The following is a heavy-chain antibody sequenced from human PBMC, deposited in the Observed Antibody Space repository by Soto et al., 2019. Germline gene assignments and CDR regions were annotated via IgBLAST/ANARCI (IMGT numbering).Heavy chain of an antibody. CDR3: AKGGTSMQPPNY. J-gene: IGHJ4*02. Sequence: QVQLVESGGGVVQPGRSLRLSCAASGFTFSRYGMHWVRQAPGKGLEWVAVISYDGSNKYYADSVKGRFTISRDNSKNTLYQKRNRIRAENRGVNYCAKGGTSMQPPNYGGQGTLFP. V-gene: IGHV3-30*18. D-gene: IGHD1-26*01. CDR1: GFTFSRYG. CDR2: ISYDGSNK.